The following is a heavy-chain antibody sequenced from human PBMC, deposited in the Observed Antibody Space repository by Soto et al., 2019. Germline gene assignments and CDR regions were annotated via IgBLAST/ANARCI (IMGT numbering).Heavy chain of an antibody. Sequence: NPSETLSLTCSVSGGSISSYYWSWIRQPPGKGLEWIGYIYYSGSTNYNPSLRGRVTISLDTSRNQLSLNLSSVSAADTAVYYCGRQVGTTGYYYYGIDVWGQGTTVTVSS. V-gene: IGHV4-59*01. CDR1: GGSISSYY. CDR3: GRQVGTTGYYYYGIDV. J-gene: IGHJ6*02. D-gene: IGHD1-26*01. CDR2: IYYSGST.